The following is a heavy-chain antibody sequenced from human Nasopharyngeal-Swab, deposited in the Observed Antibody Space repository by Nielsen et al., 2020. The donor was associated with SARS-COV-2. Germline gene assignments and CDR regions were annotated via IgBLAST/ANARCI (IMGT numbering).Heavy chain of an antibody. J-gene: IGHJ4*02. V-gene: IGHV3-7*01. CDR3: ARGSGGSSFRWVLGKTPAYYFDY. CDR2: IKQDGSEK. CDR1: GFTFSSYW. D-gene: IGHD2-15*01. Sequence: GESLKISCAASGFTFSSYWMSWVRQAPGKGLEWVANIKQDGSEKYYVDSVKGRFTISRDNAKNSLYLQMNSLRAEDTAVYYCARGSGGSSFRWVLGKTPAYYFDYWGQGTLVTVSS.